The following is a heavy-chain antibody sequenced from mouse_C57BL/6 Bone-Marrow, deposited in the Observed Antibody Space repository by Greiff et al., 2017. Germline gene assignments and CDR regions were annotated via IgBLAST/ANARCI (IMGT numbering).Heavy chain of an antibody. Sequence: VQLQQPGTELVKPGASVKLSCKASGYTFTSYWMHWVKQRPGQGLEWIGNINPSNGGTNYNEKFKSKATLTVDKSSSTAYMQRSSLTSEDSAVYYCARWGTVVAKRYFDVWGTGTTVTVSS. CDR1: GYTFTSYW. J-gene: IGHJ1*03. CDR2: INPSNGGT. CDR3: ARWGTVVAKRYFDV. D-gene: IGHD1-1*01. V-gene: IGHV1-53*01.